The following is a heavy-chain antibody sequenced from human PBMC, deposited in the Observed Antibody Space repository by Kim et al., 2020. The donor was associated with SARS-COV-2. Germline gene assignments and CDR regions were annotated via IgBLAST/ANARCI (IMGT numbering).Heavy chain of an antibody. D-gene: IGHD4-17*01. CDR3: VGGLADYGDSDY. J-gene: IGHJ4*02. CDR2: IYYSGST. V-gene: IGHV4-59*01. CDR1: GGSISNYY. Sequence: SETLSLTCIVSGGSISNYYWSWIRQPPGKGLEWIGYIYYSGSTNYNPSLKSRVTISVDTSKNQFSLRLNSVTAAHTAVYYCVGGLADYGDSDYWDQGTLVTVSS.